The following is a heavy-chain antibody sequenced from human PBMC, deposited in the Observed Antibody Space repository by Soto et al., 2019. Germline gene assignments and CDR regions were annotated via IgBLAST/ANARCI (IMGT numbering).Heavy chain of an antibody. CDR1: GGSISSSRYY. CDR2: IYYNGFT. V-gene: IGHV4-39*01. Sequence: QLQLQESGPGLVKPSETLSLTCTVSGGSISSSRYYWGWIRQPPGKGLEWIGSIYYNGFTYYNPSLKSRVTIYVDTSRNQFALKLNSVTTADTAVYFCARKDDFWSGSGSFDPWGQGTLVTVSS. CDR3: ARKDDFWSGSGSFDP. J-gene: IGHJ5*02. D-gene: IGHD3-3*01.